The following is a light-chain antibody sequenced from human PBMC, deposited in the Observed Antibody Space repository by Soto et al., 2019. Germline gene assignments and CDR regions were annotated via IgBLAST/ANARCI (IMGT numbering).Light chain of an antibody. V-gene: IGKV1-33*01. J-gene: IGKJ5*01. CDR2: DAS. CDR3: QQRRD. Sequence: DIQMTQSPSSLSASVGDRVTITCQASQDISNYLNWYQQKPGKAPKLLIYDASNLETGVPSRFSGSGSGTDFTLTISSLEHEDFAVSYCQQRRDLGQGTRLEIK. CDR1: QDISNY.